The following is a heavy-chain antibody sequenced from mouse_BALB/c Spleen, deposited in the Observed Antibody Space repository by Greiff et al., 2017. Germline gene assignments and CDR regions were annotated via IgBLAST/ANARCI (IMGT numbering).Heavy chain of an antibody. CDR2: IRAGGGT. CDR3: ARYGYDGFDY. J-gene: IGHJ2*01. Sequence: VKLLESGPGLVAPSQTLSITCTVSGFSLTSYGVHWVRQPPGKGLEWLGVIRAGGGTNYNSALMSRLSISKDNSKSQVFLKMNSLQTDDTAMYYCARYGYDGFDYWGQGTTLTVSS. V-gene: IGHV2-9*02. D-gene: IGHD2-2*01. CDR1: GFSLTSYG.